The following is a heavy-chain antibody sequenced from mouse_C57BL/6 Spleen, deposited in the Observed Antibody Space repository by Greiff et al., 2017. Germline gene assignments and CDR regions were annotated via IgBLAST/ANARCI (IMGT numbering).Heavy chain of an antibody. CDR3: AREESEGYDLAWFAY. D-gene: IGHD2-2*01. V-gene: IGHV1-64*01. J-gene: IGHJ3*01. CDR2: IHPNSGST. Sequence: QVQLQQPGAELVKPGASVKLSCKASGYTFTSYWMHWVKQRPGQGLEWIGMIHPNSGSTNYNEKFKSKATLTVDKSSSTAYMQLSSLTSEDSAVYYCAREESEGYDLAWFAYWGQGTLVTVSA. CDR1: GYTFTSYW.